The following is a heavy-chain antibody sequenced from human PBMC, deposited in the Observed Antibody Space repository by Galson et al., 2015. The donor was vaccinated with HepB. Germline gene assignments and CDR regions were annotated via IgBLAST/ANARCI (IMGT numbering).Heavy chain of an antibody. J-gene: IGHJ5*02. Sequence: SLRLSCAASGFTFSSYAMHWVRQAPGKGLEWVAVISYDGSNKYYADSVKGRFTISRDNSKNTLYLQMNSLRAEDTAVYYCARGGGRVTTGWFDPWGQGTLVTVSS. CDR2: ISYDGSNK. CDR3: ARGGGRVTTGWFDP. V-gene: IGHV3-30-3*01. D-gene: IGHD4-17*01. CDR1: GFTFSSYA.